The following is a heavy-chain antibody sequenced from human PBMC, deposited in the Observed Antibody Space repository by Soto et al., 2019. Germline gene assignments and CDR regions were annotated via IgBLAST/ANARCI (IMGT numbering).Heavy chain of an antibody. Sequence: EVQLLESGGGLVQPGGSLRLSCAASGFTFSNYAMNWVRQAPGKGLEWVSVISGSGGSTYYADSVKGRFTISRDNSKNTLYLQMNSLRAQDTAVYYCASRNSGWSFAYWGQGTLVTVSS. CDR1: GFTFSNYA. J-gene: IGHJ4*02. CDR2: ISGSGGST. CDR3: ASRNSGWSFAY. V-gene: IGHV3-23*01. D-gene: IGHD6-19*01.